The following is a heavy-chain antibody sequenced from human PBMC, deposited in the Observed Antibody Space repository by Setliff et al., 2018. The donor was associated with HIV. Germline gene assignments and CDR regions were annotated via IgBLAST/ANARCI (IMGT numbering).Heavy chain of an antibody. CDR3: TTGPAYSFGNQFYYGIDV. CDR2: INSDGSST. D-gene: IGHD5-18*01. J-gene: IGHJ6*02. V-gene: IGHV3-74*01. Sequence: GGSLRLSCAASGFTFSSYWMHWVRQAPGKGLVWVSHINSDGSSTSYADSVKGRFTISRDDSKTTLYLQMNSLKTEDTAVYYCTTGPAYSFGNQFYYGIDVWGQGTTVTVSS. CDR1: GFTFSSYW.